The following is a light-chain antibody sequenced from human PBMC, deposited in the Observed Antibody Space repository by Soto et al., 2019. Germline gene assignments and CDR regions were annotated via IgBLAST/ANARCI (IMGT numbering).Light chain of an antibody. CDR3: QSYDSSLSGRGV. CDR1: SSNIGAGYD. J-gene: IGLJ2*01. Sequence: QSVLTQPPSVSGAPGQRVTISCTVSSSNIGAGYDVHWYQQLPGTAPKLLIYGNSNRPSGVPDRFSGSKSGTSASLAITGLQAEDEADYYCQSYDSSLSGRGVFGGGTQLTVL. CDR2: GNS. V-gene: IGLV1-40*01.